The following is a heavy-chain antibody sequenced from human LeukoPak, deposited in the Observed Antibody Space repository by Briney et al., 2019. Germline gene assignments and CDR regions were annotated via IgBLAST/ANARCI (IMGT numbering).Heavy chain of an antibody. Sequence: ASVKVSCKASGYTFTSYDISWVRQAPGQGLEWMGWISAYNGNTDYAQKIQARVTITADESTSTAYMELSSLRSEDTAVYYCARLRRPPLYYYDSSGYPQAGAFDIWGQGTMVTVSS. D-gene: IGHD3-22*01. CDR3: ARLRRPPLYYYDSSGYPQAGAFDI. CDR2: ISAYNGNT. J-gene: IGHJ3*02. V-gene: IGHV1-18*01. CDR1: GYTFTSYD.